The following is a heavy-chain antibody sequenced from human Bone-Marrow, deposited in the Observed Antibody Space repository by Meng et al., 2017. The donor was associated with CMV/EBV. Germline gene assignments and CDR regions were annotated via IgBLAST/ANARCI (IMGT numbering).Heavy chain of an antibody. Sequence: GESLKISCAASGFTFSDHYMDWVRQAPGKGLEWVGRTRNKANSYTTEYAASVKGRFIISRDDSDNSLYLQMNSLRAEDTAVYYCAKALFWSHHAVRYGMYVWGQGTTVTVSS. V-gene: IGHV3-72*01. CDR1: GFTFSDHY. D-gene: IGHD3-3*01. J-gene: IGHJ6*02. CDR2: TRNKANSYTT. CDR3: AKALFWSHHAVRYGMYV.